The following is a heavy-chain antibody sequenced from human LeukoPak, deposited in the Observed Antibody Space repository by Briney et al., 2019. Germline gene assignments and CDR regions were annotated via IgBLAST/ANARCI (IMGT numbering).Heavy chain of an antibody. J-gene: IGHJ5*02. CDR1: GYSISSGYY. CDR2: IYHSGST. CDR3: ARRGRYSSSWTPPNWFDP. Sequence: PSETLSLTCTVSGYSISSGYYWGWIRQPPGKGLEWIGSIYHSGSTYYNPSLKSRVTISVDTSKNQFSLKLSSVPAADPAVYYCARRGRYSSSWTPPNWFDPWGQGTLVTVSS. D-gene: IGHD6-13*01. V-gene: IGHV4-38-2*02.